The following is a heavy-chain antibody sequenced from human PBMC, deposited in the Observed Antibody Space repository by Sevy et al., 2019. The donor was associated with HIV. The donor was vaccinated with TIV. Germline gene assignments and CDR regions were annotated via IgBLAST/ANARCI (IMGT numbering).Heavy chain of an antibody. V-gene: IGHV3-30-3*01. CDR2: ISFDATNK. J-gene: IGHJ1*01. D-gene: IGHD1-1*01. CDR1: GFTFNRYS. Sequence: GGSLRLSCAASGFTFNRYSMHWVRQAPGKGLEWVAIISFDATNKHYPDTVKGRFTISGDNFQNSRFLQMDSLRPEDTAVYYCALERLSSDVAEYFQNWGQGTLVTVSS. CDR3: ALERLSSDVAEYFQN.